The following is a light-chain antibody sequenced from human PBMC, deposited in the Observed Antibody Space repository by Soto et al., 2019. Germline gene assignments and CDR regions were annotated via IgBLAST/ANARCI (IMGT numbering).Light chain of an antibody. V-gene: IGKV3-11*01. CDR3: QQSKYWHVT. CDR2: DVS. Sequence: EIVLTQSPVTRSLSPWERATLSCRASQSVSGYLAWYEQKPGQAPRLLIYDVSNRATGIPARFSGSGSVTDFTLTISSLEPEDVAIYYCQQSKYWHVTVGQAPRLEIK. CDR1: QSVSGY. J-gene: IGKJ5*01.